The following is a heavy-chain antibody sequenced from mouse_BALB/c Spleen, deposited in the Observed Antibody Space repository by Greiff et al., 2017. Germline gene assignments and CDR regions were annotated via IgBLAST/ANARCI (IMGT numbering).Heavy chain of an antibody. CDR3: ARDYYGSSYYYFDY. Sequence: VQLQQSGAELMKPGASVKISCKATGYTFSSYWIEWVKQRPGHGLEWIGENLPGSGSTNYNEKFKGKATFTADTSSNTAYMQLSSLTSEDSAVYYCARDYYGSSYYYFDYWGQGTTLTVSS. D-gene: IGHD1-1*01. CDR1: GYTFSSYW. V-gene: IGHV1-9*01. CDR2: NLPGSGST. J-gene: IGHJ2*01.